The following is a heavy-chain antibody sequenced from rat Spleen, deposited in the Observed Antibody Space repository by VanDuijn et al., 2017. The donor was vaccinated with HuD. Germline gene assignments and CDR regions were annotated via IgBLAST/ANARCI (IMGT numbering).Heavy chain of an antibody. CDR1: GFSFRSFA. D-gene: IGHD1-1*01. V-gene: IGHV5-25*01. Sequence: EVQLVESGGGLVQPGRSLKLSCAASGFSFRSFAVAWVRQAPKKGLEWVATITSGGSNTYSADSVKGRFTISRDNAKSTLYLQMDSLRSEDTATYYCARHARENYYSGPFPYWGQGTLVTVSS. J-gene: IGHJ3*01. CDR3: ARHARENYYSGPFPY. CDR2: ITSGGSNT.